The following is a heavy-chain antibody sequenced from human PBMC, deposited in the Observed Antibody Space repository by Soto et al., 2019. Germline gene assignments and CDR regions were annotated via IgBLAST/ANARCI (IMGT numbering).Heavy chain of an antibody. D-gene: IGHD3-22*01. J-gene: IGHJ4*02. CDR3: ARVGSGGNYYDSSGYSGSRYFDY. Sequence: SETLSLTCTVSGGSISSGGYYWIWIRHHPGKGLEWIGYIYYSGSTYYNPSLKSRVAISVDTSKNQFSLKLSSVTAADTAVYYCARVGSGGNYYDSSGYSGSRYFDYWGLGTLVTVSS. CDR1: GGSISSGGYY. V-gene: IGHV4-31*03. CDR2: IYYSGST.